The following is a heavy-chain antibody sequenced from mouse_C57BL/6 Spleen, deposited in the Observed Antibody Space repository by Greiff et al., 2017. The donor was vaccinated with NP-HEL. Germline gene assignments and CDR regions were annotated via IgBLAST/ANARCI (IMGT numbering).Heavy chain of an antibody. CDR1: GFNIKDDY. J-gene: IGHJ4*01. Sequence: EVMLVESGAELVRPGASVKLSCTASGFNIKDDYMHWVKQRPEQGLEWIGWIDPENGDTEYASKFQGKATITADTSSNTAYLQLSSLTSEYTAVYYCTSTGVARGAMDYWGQGTSVTVA. V-gene: IGHV14-4*01. CDR3: TSTGVARGAMDY. D-gene: IGHD1-1*01. CDR2: IDPENGDT.